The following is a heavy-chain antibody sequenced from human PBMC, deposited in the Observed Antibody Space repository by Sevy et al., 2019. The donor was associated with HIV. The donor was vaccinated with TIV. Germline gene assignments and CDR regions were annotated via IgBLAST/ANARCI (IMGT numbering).Heavy chain of an antibody. D-gene: IGHD2-15*01. Sequence: GGSLRLSCAASGFTFSSYWMSWVRQAPGKGLEWVANIKQDGREKYNVDSVKGRFTISRDNAKNSLYLQMNSLRAEDTAVYYCARGGWRDYYYGMDVWGQGTTVTVSS. CDR3: ARGGWRDYYYGMDV. V-gene: IGHV3-7*03. CDR1: GFTFSSYW. J-gene: IGHJ6*02. CDR2: IKQDGREK.